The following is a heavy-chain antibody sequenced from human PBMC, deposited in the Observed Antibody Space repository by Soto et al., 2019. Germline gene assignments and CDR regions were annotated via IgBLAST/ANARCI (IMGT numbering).Heavy chain of an antibody. D-gene: IGHD6-13*01. CDR1: GYTFTNYH. CDR3: AGGGGGRWYSGDY. CDR2: MNPNSGDT. V-gene: IGHV1-8*01. J-gene: IGHJ4*02. Sequence: QVQLVQSGAEVKKPGASVKVSCKASGYTFTNYHIHWVRQATGQGLEWMGWMNPNSGDTGYAQKFQGRVTMTRDTSLTGAYMGVGGLRTGGTAGDYGAGGGGGRWYSGDYWGQGTLVTVSS.